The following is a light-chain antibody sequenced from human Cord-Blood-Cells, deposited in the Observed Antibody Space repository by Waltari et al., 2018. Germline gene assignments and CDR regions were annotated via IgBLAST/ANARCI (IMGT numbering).Light chain of an antibody. V-gene: IGLV1-51*02. CDR1: SSNIGNNY. Sequence: QSVLTQPPSVSAAPGQQGTISCAGSSSNIGNNYVSWYQQLPGTAPKLLIYENNKRPSGIPDRFSGSKSGTSATLGITGHQYGDQAAYSSRPCASRLTDYVLATGSKGSVL. CDR2: ENN. J-gene: IGLJ1*01. CDR3: RPCASRLTDYV.